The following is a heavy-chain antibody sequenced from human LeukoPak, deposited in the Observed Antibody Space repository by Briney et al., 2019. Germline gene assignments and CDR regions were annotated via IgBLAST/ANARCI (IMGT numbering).Heavy chain of an antibody. J-gene: IGHJ6*03. V-gene: IGHV3-21*01. D-gene: IGHD2-2*03. Sequence: KSGGSLRLSCAASGFTFSSYTMDWVRQAPGMGLEWVSSISDNSCYIYYADSVRGRFTISRDSAKNSLYLQMNGLRAEDTAVYYCAMCMDVVVVPGTMGYYMDVWGKGTSVTVSS. CDR2: ISDNSCYI. CDR1: GFTFSSYT. CDR3: AMCMDVVVVPGTMGYYMDV.